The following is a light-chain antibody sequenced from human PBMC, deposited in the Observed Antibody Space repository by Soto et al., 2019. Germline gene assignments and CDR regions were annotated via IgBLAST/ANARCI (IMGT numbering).Light chain of an antibody. V-gene: IGLV1-47*01. J-gene: IGLJ2*01. CDR1: SSNIGTNF. CDR3: AAWDDSLSALV. CDR2: RNN. Sequence: QSVLTQPPSASGTPGQRVTISCSGGSSNIGTNFVSWYQQLPGTAPKLLIHRNNQRPSGVPDRFSGSRSGTSAPLAISGLRSEDEADYFCAAWDDSLSALVFGGGTKLTVI.